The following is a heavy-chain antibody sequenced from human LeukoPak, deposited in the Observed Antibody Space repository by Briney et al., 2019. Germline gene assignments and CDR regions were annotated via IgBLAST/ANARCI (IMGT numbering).Heavy chain of an antibody. Sequence: CETLSLTCTVSGGSVSGYYWSWIRQPPGKGLEWIGYGATHYNPSLKSRVTISIDTSNNQFSLKMSSVIAADTAVYYCARDLGHITLGSTYYHNWFDPWGQGSLVRVSS. D-gene: IGHD3-22*01. V-gene: IGHV4-59*02. CDR3: ARDLGHITLGSTYYHNWFDP. J-gene: IGHJ5*02. CDR2: GAT. CDR1: GGSVSGYY.